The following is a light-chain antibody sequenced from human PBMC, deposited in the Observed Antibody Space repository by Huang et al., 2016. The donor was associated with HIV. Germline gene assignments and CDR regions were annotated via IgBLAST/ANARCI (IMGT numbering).Light chain of an antibody. CDR2: DAS. V-gene: IGKV3-15*01. CDR3: QQYSNWPPWT. Sequence: TQSPDTLSVSPGERAILSFRASQSITVNLAWYPQRPGQPPRLLIYDASTRATGIPARFSGWGSGTEFTLFINSVQSEDVALYYCQQYSNWPPWTCGQGTTVDI. J-gene: IGKJ1*01. CDR1: QSITVN.